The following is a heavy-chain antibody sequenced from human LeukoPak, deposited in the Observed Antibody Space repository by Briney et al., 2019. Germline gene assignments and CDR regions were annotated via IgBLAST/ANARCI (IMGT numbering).Heavy chain of an antibody. J-gene: IGHJ4*02. D-gene: IGHD2-8*01. CDR2: IYHSGST. CDR1: GGSISSGGYS. Sequence: SQTLSLTCAVSGGSISSGGYSWRWIRQPPGKGLEWIGYIYHSGSTYYNPSLKSRVTISVDRSKNQFSLKLSSVTAADTAVYYCARGQYCTNGVCYPVYWGQGTLVTVSS. V-gene: IGHV4-30-2*01. CDR3: ARGQYCTNGVCYPVY.